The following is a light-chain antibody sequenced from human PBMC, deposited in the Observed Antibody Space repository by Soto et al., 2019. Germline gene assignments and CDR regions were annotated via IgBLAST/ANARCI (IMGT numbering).Light chain of an antibody. Sequence: AIQMTQSPLSLSASVGDRITITCRASQGIRNDLVWYQQKPGKAPKLLIFDASTLQSGVPSRFRGSRSGPDFTLTISSLQPEDFATYYCLQDSSYPFTFGPGTKVDIK. J-gene: IGKJ3*01. CDR3: LQDSSYPFT. V-gene: IGKV1-6*01. CDR2: DAS. CDR1: QGIRND.